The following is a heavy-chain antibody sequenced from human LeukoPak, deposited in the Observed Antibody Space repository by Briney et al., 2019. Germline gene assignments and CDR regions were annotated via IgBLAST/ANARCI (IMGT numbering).Heavy chain of an antibody. CDR2: IWYDGRNK. CDR3: ARDSSGYYHFDY. CDR1: GFIFGTYG. D-gene: IGHD3-22*01. J-gene: IGHJ4*02. V-gene: IGHV3-33*01. Sequence: GGSLRLSCAASGFIFGTYGMHWVRQAPGKGLEWMAVIWYDGRNKYYADSVKGRFTISRDNSKNTLYLEMNSLRAEDTAVYYCARDSSGYYHFDYWGQGTLVTVSS.